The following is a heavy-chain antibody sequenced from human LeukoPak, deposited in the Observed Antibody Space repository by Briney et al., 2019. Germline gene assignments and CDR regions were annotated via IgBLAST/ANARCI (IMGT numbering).Heavy chain of an antibody. CDR1: GFTFSTYW. J-gene: IGHJ4*02. CDR3: TKTGSGWYGDY. V-gene: IGHV3-7*03. CDR2: IKQDGSKN. D-gene: IGHD6-19*01. Sequence: GGSLRLSCVASGFTFSTYWMSWVRQAPGKGLEWVANIKQDGSKNYYVESVKGRFTISRDNSKNTLYLQMNSLRVEDTAVYYCTKTGSGWYGDYWGQGTLVTVSS.